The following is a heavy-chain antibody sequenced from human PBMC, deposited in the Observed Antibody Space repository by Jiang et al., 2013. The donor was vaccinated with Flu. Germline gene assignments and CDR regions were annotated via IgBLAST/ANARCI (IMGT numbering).Heavy chain of an antibody. V-gene: IGHV4-59*01. CDR1: GGSISTYF. D-gene: IGHD3-22*01. CDR3: AFYSSGYYHAAFDI. J-gene: IGHJ3*02. Sequence: GLVKPSETLSLTCTVSGGSISTYFWSWVRQPPGKGLEWIGYIYYSGNANYNPSLKSRVTISVDTSKNQFSLKLGSVTAADTAVYYCAFYSSGYYHAAFDIWGQGTMVTVSS. CDR2: IYYSGNA.